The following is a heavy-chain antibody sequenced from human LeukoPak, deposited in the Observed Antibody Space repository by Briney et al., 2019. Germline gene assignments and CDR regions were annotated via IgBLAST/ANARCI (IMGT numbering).Heavy chain of an antibody. J-gene: IGHJ3*02. CDR2: IHYSGST. CDR1: GGSIGSYY. CDR3: ARESFLRSGSYYDAFDI. D-gene: IGHD3-10*01. Sequence: SETLSLTCTVSGGSIGSYYWNWIRQAPGKGLEWIGYIHYSGSTNHNSALKSRVTISVDTSKNQYSLKLSSVTAADTAVYYCARESFLRSGSYYDAFDIWGQGTMVTVSS. V-gene: IGHV4-59*01.